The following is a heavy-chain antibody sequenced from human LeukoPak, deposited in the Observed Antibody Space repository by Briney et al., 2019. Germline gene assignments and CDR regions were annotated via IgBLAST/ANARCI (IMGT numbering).Heavy chain of an antibody. CDR3: ARGDFVATAMDGWFDP. D-gene: IGHD5-18*01. J-gene: IGHJ5*02. CDR2: VIPIFGTA. V-gene: IGHV1-69*01. CDR1: VGGCSSYA. Sequence: SVKVSCKSSVGGCSSYAISWVRQAPGQGLEWMGGVIPIFGTANYDQKFPGRVTITADDSTSTAYMELSSLRSEDPAVYYCARGDFVATAMDGWFDPWGQGPLVTVSS.